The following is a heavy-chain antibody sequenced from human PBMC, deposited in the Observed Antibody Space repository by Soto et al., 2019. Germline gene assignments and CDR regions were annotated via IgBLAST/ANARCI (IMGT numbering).Heavy chain of an antibody. CDR3: VKGEYYYDSSGYPFDY. V-gene: IGHV3-64D*06. D-gene: IGHD3-22*01. CDR1: GFTFSIYA. J-gene: IGHJ4*02. CDR2: ISTNGGST. Sequence: GGSLRLSCSASGFTFSIYAMHWVRQAPGKGLEYVSSISTNGGSTHYADSVKGRFTISRDNSKNTQYLQMSSLRADDTAVYYCVKGEYYYDSSGYPFDYWGQGTLVTVSS.